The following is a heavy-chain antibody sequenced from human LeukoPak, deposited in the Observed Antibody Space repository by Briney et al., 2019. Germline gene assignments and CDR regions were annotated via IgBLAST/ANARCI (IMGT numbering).Heavy chain of an antibody. J-gene: IGHJ4*02. CDR2: ISYDGSNK. D-gene: IGHD3-22*01. CDR1: GFTFGSYA. CDR3: ARDQDFRGYYDSSGYYFDY. Sequence: GGSLRLSCAASGFTFGSYAMHWVRQAPGKGLEWVAVISYDGSNKYYADSVKGRFTISRDNSKNTLYLQMNSLRAEDTAVYYCARDQDFRGYYDSSGYYFDYWGQGTLVTVSS. V-gene: IGHV3-30-3*01.